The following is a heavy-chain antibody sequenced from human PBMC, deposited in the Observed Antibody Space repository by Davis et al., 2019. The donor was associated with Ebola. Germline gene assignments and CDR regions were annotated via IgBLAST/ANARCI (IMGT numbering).Heavy chain of an antibody. CDR3: SGTSSSGDV. CDR2: IRSKANSYAT. CDR1: GFTFSGSA. V-gene: IGHV3-73*01. J-gene: IGHJ6*02. D-gene: IGHD2-2*01. Sequence: GESLKISCAASGFTFSGSAMHWVRQASGKGLEWVGRIRSKANSYATAHAASVKGRFTISRDDSKNTAYLQMNSLKTEDTAVYYCSGTSSSGDVWGQGTTVTVSS.